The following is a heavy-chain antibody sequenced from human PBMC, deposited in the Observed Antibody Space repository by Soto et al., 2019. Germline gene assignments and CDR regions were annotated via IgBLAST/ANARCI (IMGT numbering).Heavy chain of an antibody. CDR3: ARDLFAYGAKYNWFDP. V-gene: IGHV4-59*01. D-gene: IGHD4-17*01. CDR2: IYYSGST. Sequence: SETLSLTCTVSGGSISSYYWRWIRQPPGKGLEWIGYIYYSGSTNYNPSLRSRVTISVDTSKNQFSLKLSSVTAADTAVYYCARDLFAYGAKYNWFDPWGQGTLVTVS. CDR1: GGSISSYY. J-gene: IGHJ5*02.